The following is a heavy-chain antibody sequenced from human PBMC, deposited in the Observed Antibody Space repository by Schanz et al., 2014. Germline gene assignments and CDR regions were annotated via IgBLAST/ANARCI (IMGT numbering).Heavy chain of an antibody. V-gene: IGHV4-39*01. CDR1: GTSITSSTYY. Sequence: QLQLRESGPGLVKPSETLSLICSVSGTSITSSTYYWGWIRQPPGKGPEWIGSISYSGNTYYTPALKSRVTIPLDPPKTQSPRKLPSVPAADTAVYYCARPSSVVGITGWFDTWGQGTLVTVSS. CDR3: ARPSSVVGITGWFDT. J-gene: IGHJ5*02. D-gene: IGHD3-22*01. CDR2: ISYSGNT.